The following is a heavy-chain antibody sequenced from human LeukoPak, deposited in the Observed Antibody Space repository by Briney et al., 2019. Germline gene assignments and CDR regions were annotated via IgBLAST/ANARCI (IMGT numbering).Heavy chain of an antibody. D-gene: IGHD4-17*01. CDR1: GFTFSSYD. CDR3: ARAGGDYANSYYYMDV. CDR2: ISSSTSYI. J-gene: IGHJ6*03. Sequence: GGSLRLSCAASGFTFSSYDMNWVRQAPGKGLEWVSSISSSTSYIYYTDSVKGRFTISRDNAKNSLYLQMNSLRAEDTAVYYCARAGGDYANSYYYMDVWGKGTTITVSS. V-gene: IGHV3-21*01.